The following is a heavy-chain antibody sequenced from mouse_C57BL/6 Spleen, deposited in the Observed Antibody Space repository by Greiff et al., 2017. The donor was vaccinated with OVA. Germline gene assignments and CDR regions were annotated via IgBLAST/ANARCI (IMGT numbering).Heavy chain of an antibody. Sequence: VQLKQSGPELVKPGASVKIPCKASGYTFTDYNMDWVKQSHGKSLEWIGDINPNNGGTIYNQKFKGKATLTVDKSSSTAYMELRSLTSEDTAVYYCARLSGYYDAMDYWGKGTSVTVSS. D-gene: IGHD2-2*01. J-gene: IGHJ4*01. CDR3: ARLSGYYDAMDY. V-gene: IGHV1-18*01. CDR1: GYTFTDYN. CDR2: INPNNGGT.